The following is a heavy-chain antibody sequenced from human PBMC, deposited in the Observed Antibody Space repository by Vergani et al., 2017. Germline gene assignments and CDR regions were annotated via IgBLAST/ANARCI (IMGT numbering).Heavy chain of an antibody. CDR3: ARVRGAVAGGFDP. CDR1: GFTFSSYG. CDR2: IWYDGSNK. J-gene: IGHJ5*02. Sequence: QVQLVESGGGVVQPGRSLRLSCAASGFTFSSYGMHWVRQAPGKGLEWVAVIWYDGSNKYYADSVKGRFTISRDNSKTTLYLQMNSLRAEDTAVYYCARVRGAVAGGFDPWGQGTLVTVSS. D-gene: IGHD6-19*01. V-gene: IGHV3-33*01.